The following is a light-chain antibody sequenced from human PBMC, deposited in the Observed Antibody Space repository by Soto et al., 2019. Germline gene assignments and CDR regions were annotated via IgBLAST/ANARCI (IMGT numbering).Light chain of an antibody. CDR3: PQLYDYPIT. CDR2: DAF. V-gene: IGKV1-9*01. J-gene: IGKJ5*01. Sequence: DIQLTQSPSSLSASVGDRVTITCRASQGISSYLAWYQQEPGKAPKLLIYDAFNLQSGVPSRFSGSGSGTEFTLTISSLQPEDFATYYCPQLYDYPITLGQGTRLEIK. CDR1: QGISSY.